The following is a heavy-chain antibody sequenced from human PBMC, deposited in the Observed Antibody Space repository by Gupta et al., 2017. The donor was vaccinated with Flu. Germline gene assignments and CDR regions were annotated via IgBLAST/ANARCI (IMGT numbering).Heavy chain of an antibody. CDR2: IYSSGLP. D-gene: IGHD3-9*01. J-gene: IGHJ5*02. CDR3: ARHQSSWGRYFEWLSGWFAP. V-gene: IGHV4-39*01. Sequence: WAWFRRSPVKGLEWIGCIYSSGLPYPNAPLRSRLTLSIATPPSQFSLMLSSVTAAGTVIYFCARHQSSWGRYFEWLSGWFAPWGQGTLVTVSS.